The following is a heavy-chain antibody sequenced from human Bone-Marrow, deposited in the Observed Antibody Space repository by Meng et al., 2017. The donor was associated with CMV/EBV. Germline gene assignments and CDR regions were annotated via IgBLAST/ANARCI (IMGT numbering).Heavy chain of an antibody. J-gene: IGHJ4*02. CDR3: ARNHGKSDFDY. CDR2: IYYSGST. Sequence: CTGSGDSISSGGYYWSWIRQHPGKGLEWIGYIYYSGSTYYNPSLKSRVTISVDTSKNQFSLKLSSVTAADTAVYYCARNHGKSDFDYWGQGTLVTVSS. CDR1: GDSISSGGYY. V-gene: IGHV4-31*03. D-gene: IGHD1-14*01.